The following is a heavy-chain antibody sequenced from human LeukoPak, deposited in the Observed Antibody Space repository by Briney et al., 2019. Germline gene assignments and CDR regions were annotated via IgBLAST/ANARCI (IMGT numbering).Heavy chain of an antibody. D-gene: IGHD3-3*01. CDR2: IYYSGST. V-gene: IGHV4-59*01. CDR1: GGSISSYY. Sequence: SKTLSLTCTVSGGSISSYYWSWIRQPPGKGLEWIGYIYYSGSTNYNPSLKSRVTISVDTSKNQFSLKLSSVTAADTAVYYCARDRGFWSGSYFDYWGQGTLVTVSS. J-gene: IGHJ4*02. CDR3: ARDRGFWSGSYFDY.